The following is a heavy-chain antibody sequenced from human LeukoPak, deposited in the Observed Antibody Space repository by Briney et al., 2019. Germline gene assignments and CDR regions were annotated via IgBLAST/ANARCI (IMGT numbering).Heavy chain of an antibody. Sequence: GGSLRLSCAASGFSFSRFEMNWVRQAPGKGLEWVSYISSWGETIYYADSVWGRFTISRDNAKNSLFLQMNSLRAEDTAVYYCASGVEAGKHYYGMDVWGQGTTVTVSS. J-gene: IGHJ6*02. CDR2: ISSWGETI. CDR1: GFSFSRFE. CDR3: ASGVEAGKHYYGMDV. V-gene: IGHV3-48*03. D-gene: IGHD6-13*01.